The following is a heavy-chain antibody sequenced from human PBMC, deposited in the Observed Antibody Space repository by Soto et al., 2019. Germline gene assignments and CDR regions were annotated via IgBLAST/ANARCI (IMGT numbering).Heavy chain of an antibody. CDR2: INPNGGIT. Sequence: GASVQVSCKASGYTFTHYYIHWVRQAPGQGLEVMGIINPNGGITTYAQQFLAGFTMTRDTSTSTVYLELSSLRSEDAAIYYCATSVNSAMAFDYWGQGTLVTVSS. CDR1: GYTFTHYY. CDR3: ATSVNSAMAFDY. V-gene: IGHV1-46*01. D-gene: IGHD5-18*01. J-gene: IGHJ4*02.